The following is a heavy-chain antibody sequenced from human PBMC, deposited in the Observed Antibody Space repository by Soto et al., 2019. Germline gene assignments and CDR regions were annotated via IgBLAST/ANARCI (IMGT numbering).Heavy chain of an antibody. Sequence: EVQLLESGGGLVQPGGSLRLSCAASGFTFSSYAMSWVRQAPGKGLEWVSAISGSGGSTYYAESVKGRFTISRDNSKNTLYLQMNSLRAEDTAVYYCAKDLDIVVVVAATPMDYWGQGTLVTVSS. CDR3: AKDLDIVVVVAATPMDY. V-gene: IGHV3-23*01. CDR1: GFTFSSYA. D-gene: IGHD2-15*01. J-gene: IGHJ4*02. CDR2: ISGSGGST.